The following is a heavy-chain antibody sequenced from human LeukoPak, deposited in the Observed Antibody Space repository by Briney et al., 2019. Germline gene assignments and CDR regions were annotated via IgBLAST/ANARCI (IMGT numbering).Heavy chain of an antibody. CDR3: ARAPVSSGWYYFDY. J-gene: IGHJ4*02. CDR1: RGSVSSGSYY. Sequence: SSETLSLTCTVSRGSVSSGSYYWSWIRQPPGKGLEWTGYIYYSGSANYNPSLKSPVTISVDTSKNQFSLKLSSVTAADTAVYYCARAPVSSGWYYFDYWGQGTLVTVSS. CDR2: IYYSGSA. D-gene: IGHD6-19*01. V-gene: IGHV4-61*01.